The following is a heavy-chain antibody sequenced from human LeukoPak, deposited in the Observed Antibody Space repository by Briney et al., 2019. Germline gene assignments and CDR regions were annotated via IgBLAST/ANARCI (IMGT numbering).Heavy chain of an antibody. Sequence: GGSLRLSCAASGFTFSSFSMNWVRQAPGKGLEWVSYISTSSSTIYYADSVKGRFTISRDNAKNSLYLQMNRLRAEDTAVYYCARVHAAYPFDYWGQGTLVTVSS. CDR2: ISTSSSTI. V-gene: IGHV3-48*01. J-gene: IGHJ4*02. D-gene: IGHD2-15*01. CDR3: ARVHAAYPFDY. CDR1: GFTFSSFS.